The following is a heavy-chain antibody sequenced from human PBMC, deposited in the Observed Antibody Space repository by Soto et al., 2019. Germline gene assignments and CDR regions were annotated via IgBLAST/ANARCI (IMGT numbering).Heavy chain of an antibody. J-gene: IGHJ5*02. CDR1: GGSISSYY. CDR3: ARYRPGSLYSYGYNWFDP. Sequence: SETLSLTCTVSGGSISSYYWSWIRQPPGKGLEWIGYIYYSGSTNYNPSLKSRVTISVDTSKNQFSLKLSSVTAADTAVYYCARYRPGSLYSYGYNWFDPWGQGTLVTVSS. V-gene: IGHV4-59*01. D-gene: IGHD5-18*01. CDR2: IYYSGST.